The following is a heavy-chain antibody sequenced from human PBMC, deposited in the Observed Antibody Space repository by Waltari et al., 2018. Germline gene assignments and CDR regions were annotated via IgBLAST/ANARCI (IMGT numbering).Heavy chain of an antibody. CDR3: ASQDYGSGSSFDY. CDR2: IYYSGST. CDR1: GGSISSYY. D-gene: IGHD3-10*01. V-gene: IGHV4-59*01. J-gene: IGHJ4*02. Sequence: QVQLQESGPGLVKPSETLSLTCTVSGGSISSYYWSWIRQPPVKGLAWIGYIYYSGSTNYNASLRSRVTISVDTSKNQCSLKLSSVTAADTAVYYCASQDYGSGSSFDYWGQGTLVTVSS.